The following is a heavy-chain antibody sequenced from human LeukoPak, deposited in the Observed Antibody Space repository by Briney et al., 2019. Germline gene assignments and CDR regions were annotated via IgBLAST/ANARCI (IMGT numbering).Heavy chain of an antibody. CDR2: INPSGGRT. V-gene: IGHV1-46*01. CDR3: ARGAKTYYYGSGSYFFGY. Sequence: ASVKVSCKASGYTFTGYYMHWVRQAHGQGLEWMGIINPSGGRTSYAQKFQGRVTMTRDPSTSTVYMELSSLRPEDTAVYYCARGAKTYYYGSGSYFFGYWGQGTLVTVSS. D-gene: IGHD3-10*01. J-gene: IGHJ4*02. CDR1: GYTFTGYY.